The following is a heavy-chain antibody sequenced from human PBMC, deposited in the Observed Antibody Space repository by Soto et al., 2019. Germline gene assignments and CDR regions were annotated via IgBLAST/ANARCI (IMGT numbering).Heavy chain of an antibody. V-gene: IGHV3-21*01. J-gene: IGHJ4*02. D-gene: IGHD1-26*01. CDR1: GFTFSSYS. CDR3: ARVSPASGSYSPEVDY. CDR2: ISSSSSYI. Sequence: EVQLVESGGGLVKPGGSLRLSCAASGFTFSSYSMNWVRQAPGKGLEWVSSISSSSSYIYYADSVKGRFTISRDNAKNSLYLQMNSLRAEDTAVYYCARVSPASGSYSPEVDYWGQGTLVTVSS.